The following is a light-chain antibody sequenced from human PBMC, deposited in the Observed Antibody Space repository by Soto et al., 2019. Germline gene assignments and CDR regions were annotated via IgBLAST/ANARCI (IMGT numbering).Light chain of an antibody. CDR1: SSDIGYYNY. J-gene: IGLJ3*02. Sequence: QSALTQPASVSGSPGQSITISCTGTSSDIGYYNYVSWYQQHPGKAPKLMIFDVSDRPSGVSNRFSGSKSGNTASLTISGLQAEDEADYYCSSYRGSFALVFGGGTKLTVL. CDR3: SSYRGSFALV. V-gene: IGLV2-14*01. CDR2: DVS.